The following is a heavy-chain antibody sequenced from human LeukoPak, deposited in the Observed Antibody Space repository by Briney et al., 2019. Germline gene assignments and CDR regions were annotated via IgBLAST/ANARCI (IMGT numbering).Heavy chain of an antibody. Sequence: SETLSLTCTVSGYSISSGYYWGWIRQPPGKGLEWIGSIYHSGSTHYNPSLKSRVTISVDTSKNQFSLKLSSVTAADTAVYYCARDYYDSSGHYYPFDNWGQGTMVTVSS. CDR3: ARDYYDSSGHYYPFDN. V-gene: IGHV4-38-2*02. CDR1: GYSISSGYY. CDR2: IYHSGST. D-gene: IGHD3-22*01. J-gene: IGHJ4*02.